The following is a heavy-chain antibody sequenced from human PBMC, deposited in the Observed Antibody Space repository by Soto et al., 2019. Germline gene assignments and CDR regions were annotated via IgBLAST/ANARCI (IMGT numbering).Heavy chain of an antibody. D-gene: IGHD4-17*01. CDR2: ISGSGGST. V-gene: IGHV3-23*01. Sequence: GGSLRLSCAASGFTFSSYAMSWVRQAPGKGLEWVSAISGSGGSTYYADSGKGRFTISRDNSKNTLYLQMNSLRAEDTAVYYCAKHGGLTVTRNRYYFDYWGQGTLVTVSS. CDR1: GFTFSSYA. CDR3: AKHGGLTVTRNRYYFDY. J-gene: IGHJ4*02.